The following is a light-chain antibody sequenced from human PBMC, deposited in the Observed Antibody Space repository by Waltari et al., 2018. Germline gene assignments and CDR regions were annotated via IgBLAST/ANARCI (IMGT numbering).Light chain of an antibody. Sequence: QAAPTQPPSVSGSPGQSVTMSCSGTSSDIGSYNAVSWYQQHPGKAPKLIIYEVNKRPSGVSDRFSGSKSGNTASLAISGLQAEDEADYYCSSYAGTNTYIFGTGTRLTVL. CDR3: SSYAGTNTYI. V-gene: IGLV2-11*01. J-gene: IGLJ1*01. CDR1: SSDIGSYNA. CDR2: EVN.